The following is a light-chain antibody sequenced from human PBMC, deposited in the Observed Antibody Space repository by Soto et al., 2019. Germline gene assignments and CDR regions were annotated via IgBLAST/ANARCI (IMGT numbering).Light chain of an antibody. CDR1: SXNIGSNT. CDR2: TNN. J-gene: IGLJ1*01. CDR3: AAWDDSFNGNV. V-gene: IGLV1-44*01. Sequence: QSVLTQPPSASGTPGQRVTISCSGSSXNIGSNTVNWYQQLPGTAPKLLIYTNNQRPSGVPDRFSGSKSGTSASLAISGLQSEDEADYYCAAWDDSFNGNVFGTGTKVTVL.